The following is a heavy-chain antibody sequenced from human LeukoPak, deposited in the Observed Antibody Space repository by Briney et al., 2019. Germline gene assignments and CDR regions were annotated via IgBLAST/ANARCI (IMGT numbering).Heavy chain of an antibody. D-gene: IGHD6-13*01. Sequence: SQTLSLTCTVSGGSISSGGYYWSWIRQHPGKGLEWIGYIYYSGSTFYNPSLKSRVTILVDTSKNQFSLKLSSVTAADTAVYYCARSDSSSWYRSTRFDPWGQGTLVTVSS. CDR2: IYYSGST. CDR3: ARSDSSSWYRSTRFDP. V-gene: IGHV4-31*03. CDR1: GGSISSGGYY. J-gene: IGHJ5*02.